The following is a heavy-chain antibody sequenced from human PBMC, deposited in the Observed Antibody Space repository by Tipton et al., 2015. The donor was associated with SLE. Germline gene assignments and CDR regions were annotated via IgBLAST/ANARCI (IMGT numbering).Heavy chain of an antibody. J-gene: IGHJ2*01. Sequence: TLSLTCTVSGGSISFDYWSWIRQSPGRGLEWIGRIYSSGDRDYNPSLRSRVTMSIDASQNRVSLRLKSVSAAETAVYYCARGSDGEYVRYFDVWGPGTLVTVSS. CDR3: ARGSDGEYVRYFDV. CDR1: GGSISFDY. CDR2: IYSSGDR. D-gene: IGHD4-17*01. V-gene: IGHV4-4*07.